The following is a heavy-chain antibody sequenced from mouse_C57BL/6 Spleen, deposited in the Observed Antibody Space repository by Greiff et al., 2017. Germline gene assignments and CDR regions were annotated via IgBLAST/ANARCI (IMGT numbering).Heavy chain of an antibody. D-gene: IGHD1-3*01. CDR1: GYTFTSYW. CDR3: ARERGALSAY. CDR2: IDPSDSYT. Sequence: QVQLQQPGAELVKPGASVKLSCKASGYTFTSYWMQWVKQRPGQGLEWIGEIDPSDSYTNYNQKFKGKATLTVDTSSSTAYMQLSSLTSEDSAVYYCARERGALSAYWGQGTLVTVSA. J-gene: IGHJ3*01. V-gene: IGHV1-50*01.